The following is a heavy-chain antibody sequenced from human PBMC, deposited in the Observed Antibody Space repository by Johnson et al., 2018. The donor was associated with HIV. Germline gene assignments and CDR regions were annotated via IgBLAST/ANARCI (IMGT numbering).Heavy chain of an antibody. V-gene: IGHV3-30*02. Sequence: QVQLVESGGGVVQPGGSLRLSCAASGFTFSSYGMHWVRQAPGKGLEWAAFIRYDGSNHYYADSVTGRFTLSRDNSKNTLYLQMNSLRAEDTAVYYCAKEMLATRSPHAFDIWGQGTMVTVSS. CDR3: AKEMLATRSPHAFDI. D-gene: IGHD2-8*01. CDR2: IRYDGSNH. J-gene: IGHJ3*02. CDR1: GFTFSSYG.